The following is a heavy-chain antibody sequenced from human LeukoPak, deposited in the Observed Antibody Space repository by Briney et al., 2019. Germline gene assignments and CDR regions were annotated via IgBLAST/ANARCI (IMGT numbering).Heavy chain of an antibody. CDR3: ARADGDRVSWYFDL. V-gene: IGHV4-59*01. J-gene: IGHJ2*01. CDR2: IYYSGST. D-gene: IGHD4-17*01. Sequence: SETLSLTCTVSGGSISSYYWSWIRQPPGKGLEWIGYIYYSGSTNYNPSLKSRVTISVDTSKNQFSLKLSSVTAADTAVYYCARADGDRVSWYFDLWGRGTLVTVSS. CDR1: GGSISSYY.